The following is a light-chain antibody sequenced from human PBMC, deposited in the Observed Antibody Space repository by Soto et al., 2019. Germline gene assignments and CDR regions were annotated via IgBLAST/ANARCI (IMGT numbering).Light chain of an antibody. CDR3: QQYRSSGT. J-gene: IGKJ1*01. Sequence: DVVMTQSPLSLPVTLGQPASISCSSSQILVDRDGNTYFNWYQRRPGQPPRRLIYKISYRDSEVPDRFSGSGSGTYFTLKISRLEPEDFAVYSCQQYRSSGTFGQGRKVEI. V-gene: IGKV2-30*01. CDR1: QILVDRDGNTY. CDR2: KIS.